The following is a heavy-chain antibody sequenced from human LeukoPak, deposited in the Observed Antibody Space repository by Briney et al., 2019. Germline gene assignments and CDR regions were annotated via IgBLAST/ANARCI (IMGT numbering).Heavy chain of an antibody. Sequence: SETLSLTCTVSGGSISIYYWSWIRQPAGKGLEWIGRIKTSGSTNYNPSLKSRVTMSLDTSKNQFSLKLSSVTAADTAIYYCARDEPDSSSWYGDAFDIWGQGTMVTVSS. CDR3: ARDEPDSSSWYGDAFDI. D-gene: IGHD6-13*01. V-gene: IGHV4-4*07. CDR2: IKTSGST. CDR1: GGSISIYY. J-gene: IGHJ3*02.